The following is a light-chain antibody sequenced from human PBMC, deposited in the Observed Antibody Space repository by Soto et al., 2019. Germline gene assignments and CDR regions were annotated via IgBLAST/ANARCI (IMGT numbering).Light chain of an antibody. CDR1: QTINNW. J-gene: IGKJ1*01. V-gene: IGKV1-5*03. CDR3: QQYNTYSWT. CDR2: EAS. Sequence: DIQMTQSPSTLSASVGDRVTITCRASQTINNWLAWYQQKPGKAPNLLIYEASNLESGVPSRFGGSRSGTEFTLTISSLQPEDFATYYCQQYNTYSWTFGQGTKVEIK.